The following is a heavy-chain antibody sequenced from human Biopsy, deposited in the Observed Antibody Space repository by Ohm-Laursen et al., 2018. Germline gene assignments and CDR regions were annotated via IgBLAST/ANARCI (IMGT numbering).Heavy chain of an antibody. CDR1: GFTFSSYG. CDR3: ARDGAAGYGLDV. J-gene: IGHJ6*02. Sequence: SLRLSCAASGFTFSSYGMHWVRQAPGKGLEWVAVIWYDGSRQYYADSVKGRFTISRDNSKNTMYLQMNSLRAEDTAVYYCARDGAAGYGLDVWGQGTTVTVSS. D-gene: IGHD6-25*01. CDR2: IWYDGSRQ. V-gene: IGHV3-33*01.